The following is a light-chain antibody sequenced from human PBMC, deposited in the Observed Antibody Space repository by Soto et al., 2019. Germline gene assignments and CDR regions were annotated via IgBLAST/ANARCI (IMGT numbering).Light chain of an antibody. CDR2: AAS. CDR1: RDISSS. J-gene: IGKJ2*01. CDR3: QQYNSAPST. Sequence: DVQMTQSPSSLSASVGDRVTITCRASRDISSSLAWYQQKPGKAPKLLIYAASTLHAGVQSRFSGSGSGTFFTLTINSLQPEDVATYYCQQYNSAPSTFGRGTRLEIK. V-gene: IGKV1-27*01.